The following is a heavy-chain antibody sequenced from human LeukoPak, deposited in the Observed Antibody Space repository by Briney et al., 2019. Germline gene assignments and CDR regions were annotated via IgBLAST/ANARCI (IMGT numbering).Heavy chain of an antibody. D-gene: IGHD3-10*01. CDR2: INPSGGSA. Sequence: GASVKVSCKASGYTFTNYYMHWVRQAPGQGLEWMGIINPSGGSATYAQKFQGRVTMTRDMSTSTVYMELRSLRSDDTAVYYCAREYYYGSGSPYFDYWGQGTLVTVSS. J-gene: IGHJ4*02. CDR3: AREYYYGSGSPYFDY. V-gene: IGHV1-46*01. CDR1: GYTFTNYY.